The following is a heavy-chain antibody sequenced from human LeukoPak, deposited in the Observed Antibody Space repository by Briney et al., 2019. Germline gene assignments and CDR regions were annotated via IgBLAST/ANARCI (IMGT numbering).Heavy chain of an antibody. Sequence: ASVKVSCKASGGTFSSYAISWVRQAPGQGLEWMGGIIPNFGTANYAQKLQGRVTMTTDTSTSTAYMELRSLRSDDTAVYYCARDEAGFGTTPLDYWGQGTLVTVSS. CDR2: IIPNFGTA. J-gene: IGHJ4*02. V-gene: IGHV1-69*05. D-gene: IGHD2-8*01. CDR1: GGTFSSYA. CDR3: ARDEAGFGTTPLDY.